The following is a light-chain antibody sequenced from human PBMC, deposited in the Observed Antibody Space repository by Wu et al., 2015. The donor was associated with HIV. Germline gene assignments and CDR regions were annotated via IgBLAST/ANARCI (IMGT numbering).Light chain of an antibody. CDR2: QAS. J-gene: IGKJ3*01. CDR1: QSVSSN. CDR3: QQYNNWPLFT. V-gene: IGKV3D-15*01. Sequence: EIVMTQSPATLSVSPGERATLSCRASQSVSSNYLAWYQHKPGQPPKLLISQASTRAADIPDRFSGTGSGTDFTLTISSLQSEDFAVYYCQQYNNWPLFTFGPGTKVDIK.